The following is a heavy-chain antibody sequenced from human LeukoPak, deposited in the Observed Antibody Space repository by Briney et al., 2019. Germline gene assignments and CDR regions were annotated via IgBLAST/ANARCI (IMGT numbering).Heavy chain of an antibody. CDR1: GGSISSGSYY. V-gene: IGHV4-61*02. J-gene: IGHJ6*03. CDR3: ARGYCSSTSCSYYYYYYMDV. CDR2: IYTSGST. D-gene: IGHD2-2*01. Sequence: SQTLSLTCTVSGGSISSGSYYWSWIRQPAGKGLEWIVRIYTSGSTNYNPSLKSRVTISVDTSKNQFSLKLSSVTAADTAVYYCARGYCSSTSCSYYYYYYMDVWGKGTTVTISS.